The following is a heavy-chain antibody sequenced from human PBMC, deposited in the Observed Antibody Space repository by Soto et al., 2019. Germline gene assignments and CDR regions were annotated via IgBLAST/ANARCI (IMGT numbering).Heavy chain of an antibody. CDR1: GVSISNTSYY. J-gene: IGHJ4*02. CDR2: IYFSGST. CDR3: AGHGSY. V-gene: IGHV4-39*01. Sequence: QLQLQESGPGLVKPSETLSLTCSVSGVSISNTSYYWGWIRQPPGKGLEWVGTIYFSGSTFYNPSLKSRVTISIDTSKNQFSLRLSSVTAADAAVYYCAGHGSYWGQGTLVTVSS.